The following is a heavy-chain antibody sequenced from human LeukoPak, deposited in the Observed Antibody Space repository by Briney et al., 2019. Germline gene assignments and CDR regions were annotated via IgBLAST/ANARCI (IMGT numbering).Heavy chain of an antibody. V-gene: IGHV3-23*01. CDR2: ITESGDTT. J-gene: IGHJ2*01. CDR3: ARLSPVPMTVVSYWYFDL. D-gene: IGHD3-22*01. CDR1: GFVSSTYT. Sequence: PGGSLRLSCAASGFVSSTYTMNWVRQAPGKGLEWVSSITESGDTTYYADSVKGRFTISRDNAKNSLYLQMNSLRVEDTAVYYCARLSPVPMTVVSYWYFDLWGRGTLVSVSS.